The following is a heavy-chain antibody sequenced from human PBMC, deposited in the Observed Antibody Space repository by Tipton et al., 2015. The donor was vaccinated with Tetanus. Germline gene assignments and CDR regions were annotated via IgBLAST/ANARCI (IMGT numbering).Heavy chain of an antibody. CDR3: AREADCRGGSCFSGDFDN. J-gene: IGHJ4*02. V-gene: IGHV3-33*01. D-gene: IGHD2-15*01. Sequence: SLRLSCAASGFTFNGYGMHWVRQAPGKGLEWVAVSWYDGTDKYYADSVKGRFTISRDNSKNTLYLQMNSLRAEDTAVYYCAREADCRGGSCFSGDFDNWGQGTQVTVSP. CDR1: GFTFNGYG. CDR2: SWYDGTDK.